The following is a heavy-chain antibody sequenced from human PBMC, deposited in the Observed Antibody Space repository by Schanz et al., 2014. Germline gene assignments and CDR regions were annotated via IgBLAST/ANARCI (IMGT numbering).Heavy chain of an antibody. V-gene: IGHV3-53*01. Sequence: EVHLVESGGGLVQPGGSLRLSCAASGFSVGNKYMNWVRQAPGKGLEWVSFIYIGGNTYYADSVKGRFTISRDNSKNSLYLQMNSLRAEDTAVYYCARIGGSVFDYWAQGTLVTVSS. CDR3: ARIGGSVFDY. CDR1: GFSVGNKY. J-gene: IGHJ4*02. CDR2: IYIGGNT. D-gene: IGHD3-10*01.